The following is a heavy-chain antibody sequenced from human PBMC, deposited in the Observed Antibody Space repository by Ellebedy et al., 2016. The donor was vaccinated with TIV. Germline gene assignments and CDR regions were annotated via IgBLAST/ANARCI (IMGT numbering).Heavy chain of an antibody. CDR3: VKEGKVGANRDRFDY. D-gene: IGHD1-26*01. CDR1: GFTFSSYG. CDR2: ISYDGSNK. J-gene: IGHJ4*02. Sequence: GESLKISCAASGFTFSSYGMHWVRQAPGKGLEWVAVISYDGSNKYYADSVKGRFTISRDNSKNTLYLQMNSLRAEDTAVYYCVKEGKVGANRDRFDYWGQGTLVTVSS. V-gene: IGHV3-30*18.